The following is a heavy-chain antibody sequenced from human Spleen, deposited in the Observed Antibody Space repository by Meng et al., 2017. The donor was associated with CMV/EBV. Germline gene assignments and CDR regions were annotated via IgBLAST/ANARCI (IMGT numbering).Heavy chain of an antibody. CDR3: ARDHRVYDFWSGYYTGGFGRVDY. D-gene: IGHD3-3*01. Sequence: MHWVRQATGKGLEWVAVISYDGSNKYYADSVKGRFTISRDNSKNTLYLQMNSRRAEDTAVYYCARDHRVYDFWSGYYTGGFGRVDYWGQGTLVTVSS. V-gene: IGHV3-30*04. CDR2: ISYDGSNK. J-gene: IGHJ4*02.